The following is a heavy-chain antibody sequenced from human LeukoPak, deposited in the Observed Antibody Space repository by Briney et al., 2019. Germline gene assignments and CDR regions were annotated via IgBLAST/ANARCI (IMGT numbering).Heavy chain of an antibody. D-gene: IGHD2-15*01. CDR1: GGSISSGGYY. J-gene: IGHJ6*02. Sequence: SETLSLTCAVSGGSISSGGYYWSWIRQHPGKGLEWIGYIYYSGSTYYNPSLKSRVTISVDTSKNQFSLKLSSVTAADTAVYYCARFPASPSTGTATSYYYYGMDVWGQGTTVTVSS. V-gene: IGHV4-31*11. CDR3: ARFPASPSTGTATSYYYYGMDV. CDR2: IYYSGST.